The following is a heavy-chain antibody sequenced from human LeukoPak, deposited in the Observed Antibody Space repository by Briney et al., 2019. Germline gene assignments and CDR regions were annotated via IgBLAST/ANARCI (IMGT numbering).Heavy chain of an antibody. J-gene: IGHJ4*02. D-gene: IGHD3-22*01. CDR3: ARGHYDTSGSITVDY. CDR1: GYTFTGYY. CDR2: INPNSGGT. V-gene: IGHV1-2*02. Sequence: ASVKVSCKASGYTFTGYYMHWVRQAPGQGLEWMGWINPNSGGTNYAQKFQGRVTMTRDTSISTAYMELSRLRSDDTAVYYCARGHYDTSGSITVDYWGQGTLVTVSS.